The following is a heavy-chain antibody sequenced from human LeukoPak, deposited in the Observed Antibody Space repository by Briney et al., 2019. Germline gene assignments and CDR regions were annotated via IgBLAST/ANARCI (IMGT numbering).Heavy chain of an antibody. CDR3: ASLAFDILTGYYKAPYYFDY. J-gene: IGHJ4*02. V-gene: IGHV1-69*04. CDR1: GGTFSSYA. D-gene: IGHD3-9*01. CDR2: IIPILGIA. Sequence: SVKVSCKASGGTFSSYAISWVRQAPGQGLEWMGRIIPILGIANYAQKFQGRVTITADKSTSTAYMELSSLRSEDTAVYYCASLAFDILTGYYKAPYYFDYWGQGTLVTVSS.